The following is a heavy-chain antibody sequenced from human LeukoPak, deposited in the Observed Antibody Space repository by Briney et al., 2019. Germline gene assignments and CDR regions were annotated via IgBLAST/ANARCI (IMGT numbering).Heavy chain of an antibody. CDR1: GITLSNYG. CDR3: ARDRAAWFGELDY. Sequence: GGSLRLSCAVSGITLSNYGMSWVRQAPGKGLEWVSYISSSSSTIYYADSVKGRFTISRDNAKNSLYLQMNSLRAEDTAVYYCARDRAAWFGELDYWGQGTLVTVSS. CDR2: ISSSSSTI. D-gene: IGHD3-10*01. J-gene: IGHJ4*02. V-gene: IGHV3-48*04.